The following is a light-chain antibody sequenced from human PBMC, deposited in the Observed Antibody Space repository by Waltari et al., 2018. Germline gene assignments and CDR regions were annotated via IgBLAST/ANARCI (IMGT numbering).Light chain of an antibody. J-gene: IGKJ4*01. CDR3: QKYDGEVVT. CDR1: QSRTSLS. CDR2: GTS. V-gene: IGKV3-20*01. Sequence: CSASQSRTSLSLSWYQQKLGQAPRLLIYGTSSRATSTPDRFSGSGSGTDFTLTISRLEPEDVAVYYCQKYDGEVVTFGGGTKVEI.